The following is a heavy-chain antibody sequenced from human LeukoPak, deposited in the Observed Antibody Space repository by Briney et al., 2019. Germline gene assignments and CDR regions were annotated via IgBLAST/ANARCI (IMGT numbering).Heavy chain of an antibody. CDR1: GYTFTSSD. CDR3: VRDTRGAEAADDPFDI. D-gene: IGHD6-13*01. Sequence: ASVKVSCKASGYTFTSSDINWMRQATGQGLEWMGWTNPNNGNTGYAQKLQGRVTMTRDTSISTAYMELGSLRSEDTAMYYCVRDTRGAEAADDPFDIWGQGTMVTVSS. CDR2: TNPNNGNT. V-gene: IGHV1-8*01. J-gene: IGHJ3*02.